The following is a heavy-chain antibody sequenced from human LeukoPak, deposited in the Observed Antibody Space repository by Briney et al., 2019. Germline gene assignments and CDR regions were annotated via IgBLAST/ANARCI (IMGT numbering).Heavy chain of an antibody. D-gene: IGHD5-12*01. Sequence: PSETLSLTCTVSGGSISSSSYYWGWIRQPPGKGLEWIGEINHSGSTNYNPSLKSRVTISVDTSKNQFSLKLSSVTAADTAVYYCARGVATTPYYYYYYGMDVWGQGTTVTVSS. J-gene: IGHJ6*02. CDR1: GGSISSSSYY. CDR2: INHSGST. CDR3: ARGVATTPYYYYYYGMDV. V-gene: IGHV4-39*07.